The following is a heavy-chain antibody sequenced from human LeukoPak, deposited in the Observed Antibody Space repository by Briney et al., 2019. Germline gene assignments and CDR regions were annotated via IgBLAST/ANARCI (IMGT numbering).Heavy chain of an antibody. CDR2: IRYDESDK. D-gene: IGHD3/OR15-3a*01. CDR1: GFTFSSND. Sequence: PGGSLRLSCPASGFTFSSNDMHWVRQAPGKGLEWVAFIRYDESDKYYADSVKGRFTISRDNSKNTLYLQMNSLRAEDTAVYYCASFEVGTGFDYWGQGTLVTVSS. V-gene: IGHV3-30*02. CDR3: ASFEVGTGFDY. J-gene: IGHJ4*02.